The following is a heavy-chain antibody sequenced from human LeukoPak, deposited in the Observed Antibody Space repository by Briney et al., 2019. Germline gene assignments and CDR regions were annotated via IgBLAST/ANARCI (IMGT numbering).Heavy chain of an antibody. CDR1: GFTFSSYA. CDR2: ISGSGGST. V-gene: IGHV3-23*01. Sequence: GGSLRLSCAASGFTFSSYAMSWVRQAPGKGLEWVSAISGSGGSTYYADSVKGRFTISRDNSKNTLYLQMNSLRAEDTAVYYCAKGSGYAGWEQLGRPNQFDYWGQGTLVTVSS. CDR3: AKGSGYAGWEQLGRPNQFDY. D-gene: IGHD6-6*01. J-gene: IGHJ4*02.